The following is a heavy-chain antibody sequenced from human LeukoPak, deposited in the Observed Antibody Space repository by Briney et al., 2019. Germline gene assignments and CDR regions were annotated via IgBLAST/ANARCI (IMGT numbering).Heavy chain of an antibody. D-gene: IGHD2-15*01. CDR3: ARCSGGSCYWFDP. J-gene: IGHJ5*02. V-gene: IGHV5-51*01. CDR2: IYAGDSDT. Sequence: GESLKISSKGSGYRFTIYWIAWVRQMPGKGLEWMGVIYAGDSDTRYSPSFQGQVTISVDKSISTAYLQWSSLKASDTAMYYCARCSGGSCYWFDPWGQGPIVTVSS. CDR1: GYRFTIYW.